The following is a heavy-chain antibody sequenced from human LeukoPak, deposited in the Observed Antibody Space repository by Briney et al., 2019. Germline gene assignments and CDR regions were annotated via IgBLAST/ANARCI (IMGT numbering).Heavy chain of an antibody. Sequence: SDTLSHTCTVSGDSSSSHSYFCGWVRHPPGKGLERIGNIHHIGCTYYNPSLKSRVAISVDTSTKQFSLKLNSVTAADTAVYYCARTLPYNGGWRATFDFWGQGILVTVSS. D-gene: IGHD6-19*01. CDR2: IHHIGCT. CDR3: ARTLPYNGGWRATFDF. V-gene: IGHV4-39*01. J-gene: IGHJ4*02. CDR1: GDSSSSHSYF.